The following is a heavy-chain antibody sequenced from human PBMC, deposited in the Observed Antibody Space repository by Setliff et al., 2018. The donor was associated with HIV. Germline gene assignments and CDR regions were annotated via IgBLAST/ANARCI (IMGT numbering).Heavy chain of an antibody. CDR1: GYTFTSYY. CDR3: AKGGYYDSTGYYYYYLYYLDE. D-gene: IGHD3-22*01. CDR2: INPSGGST. V-gene: IGHV1-46*01. J-gene: IGHJ6*03. Sequence: ASVKVSCKASGYTFTSYYMHWVRQAPGQGLEWMGTINPSGGSTSYAQKFQGRVTMTRDTSTSTVYMELSSLRSEDTAVYYCAKGGYYDSTGYYYYYLYYLDEWGKGTTVTVSS.